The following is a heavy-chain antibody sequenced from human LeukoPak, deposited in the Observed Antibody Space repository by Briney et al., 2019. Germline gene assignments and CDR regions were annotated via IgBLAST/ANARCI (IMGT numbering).Heavy chain of an antibody. D-gene: IGHD6-13*01. Sequence: ASVKVSCKASGYTFTSYYMHWVRQAPGQGLERMGIINPSGGSTSYAQKFQGRVTMTRDMSTSTVYMELSSLRSEDTAVYYCARGAAAGRARTYYFDYWGQGTLVTVSS. V-gene: IGHV1-46*01. CDR3: ARGAAAGRARTYYFDY. J-gene: IGHJ4*02. CDR2: INPSGGST. CDR1: GYTFTSYY.